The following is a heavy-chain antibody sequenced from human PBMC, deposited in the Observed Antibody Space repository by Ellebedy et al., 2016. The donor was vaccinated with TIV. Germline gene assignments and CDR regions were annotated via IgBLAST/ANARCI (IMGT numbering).Heavy chain of an antibody. CDR3: VKRRDN. V-gene: IGHV3-64D*09. CDR2: ISSSGGST. J-gene: IGHJ4*02. Sequence: GESLKISCSASGFTFSNYAMHWVRQPPGKGLEHVSVISSSGGSTNYVDSVEGRFITSRDNSKNTLYLQMSSLRAEDTAVYYCVKRRDNWGQGTLVIVSS. CDR1: GFTFSNYA.